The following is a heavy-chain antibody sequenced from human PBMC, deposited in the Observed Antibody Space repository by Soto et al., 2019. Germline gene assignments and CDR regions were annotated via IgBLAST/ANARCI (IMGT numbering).Heavy chain of an antibody. V-gene: IGHV3-33*01. CDR1: GFTFSSYG. CDR2: IWYDGSNK. CDR3: ARDPSVDTAMVYYYGMDV. D-gene: IGHD5-18*01. Sequence: GGSLRLSCAASGFTFSSYGMHWVRQAPGKGLEWVAVIWYDGSNKYYADSVKGRFTISRDNSKNTLYLQMNSLRAEDTAVYYCARDPSVDTAMVYYYGMDVWGQGTTVTVSS. J-gene: IGHJ6*02.